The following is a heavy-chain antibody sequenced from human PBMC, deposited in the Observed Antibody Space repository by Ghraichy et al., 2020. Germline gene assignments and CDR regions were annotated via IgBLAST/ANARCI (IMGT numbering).Heavy chain of an antibody. CDR3: ARESDSYGYGGDAFDI. V-gene: IGHV3-48*02. D-gene: IGHD5-18*01. J-gene: IGHJ3*02. Sequence: GGSLRLSCAASGFTFSSYSMNWVRQAPGKGLEWVSYISSSSSTIYYADSVKGRFTISRDNAKNSLYLQMNSLRDEDTAVYYCARESDSYGYGGDAFDIWCQGTMVTVSS. CDR2: ISSSSSTI. CDR1: GFTFSSYS.